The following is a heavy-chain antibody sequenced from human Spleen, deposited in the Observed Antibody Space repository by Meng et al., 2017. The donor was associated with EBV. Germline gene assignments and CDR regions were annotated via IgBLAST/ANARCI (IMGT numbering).Heavy chain of an antibody. D-gene: IGHD3-10*01. V-gene: IGHV4-34*01. CDR3: ARGTTYYYGSGSYLNY. Sequence: QVQLQQWGGGLLKPSETLSLTCAVYGGSFSGYYWSWIRQPPGKGLEWIGEINHSGSTNYNPSLKSRVTISVDTSKNQFSLKLSSVTAADTAVYYCARGTTYYYGSGSYLNYWGQGTLVTVSS. CDR2: INHSGST. CDR1: GGSFSGYY. J-gene: IGHJ4*02.